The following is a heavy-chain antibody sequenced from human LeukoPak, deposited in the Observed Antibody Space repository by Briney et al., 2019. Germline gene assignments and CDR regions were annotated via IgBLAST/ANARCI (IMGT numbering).Heavy chain of an antibody. V-gene: IGHV3-7*03. J-gene: IGHJ3*01. CDR3: ARSSYSSSSSV. D-gene: IGHD6-6*01. CDR1: GFTFSGFW. Sequence: GGSLRLSCAVSGFTFSGFWMSWSHQAPGKGLEWVASINSDGSEGYYADVVKGRFTISRDNAKNSLYLQINSLRAEDAAVYYCARSSYSSSSSVWGQGTMVTVSS. CDR2: INSDGSEG.